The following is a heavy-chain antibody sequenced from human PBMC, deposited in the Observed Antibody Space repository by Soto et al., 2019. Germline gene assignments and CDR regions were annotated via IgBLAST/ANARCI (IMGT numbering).Heavy chain of an antibody. CDR2: ISSSSSYI. V-gene: IGHV3-21*01. CDR1: GFTFISYS. D-gene: IGHD2-21*01. CDR3: ARDAIPRHTAGTNWFDP. Sequence: GGTLRLSCAASGFTFISYSMNWVRQAPGKGLEWVSSISSSSSYIYYADSVKGRFTISRDNAKNSLYLQMNSLRAEDTAVYYCARDAIPRHTAGTNWFDPWGQGTLVTVSS. J-gene: IGHJ5*02.